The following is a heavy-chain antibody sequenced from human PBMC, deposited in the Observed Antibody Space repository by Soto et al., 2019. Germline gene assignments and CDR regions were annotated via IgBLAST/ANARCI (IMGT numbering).Heavy chain of an antibody. D-gene: IGHD3-10*01. V-gene: IGHV4-30-2*01. CDR1: GGSISSGGYS. CDR3: ARGATMVRGVPNWFDP. Sequence: PSETLSLTCAVSGGSISSGGYSWSWIRQPPGKGLEWIGYIYHSGSTYYNPSLKSRVTISVDRSKNQFSLKLSSVTAADTAVYYCARGATMVRGVPNWFDPWGQGTLVTVS. CDR2: IYHSGST. J-gene: IGHJ5*02.